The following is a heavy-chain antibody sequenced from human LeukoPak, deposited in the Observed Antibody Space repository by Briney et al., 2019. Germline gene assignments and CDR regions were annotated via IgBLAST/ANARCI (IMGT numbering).Heavy chain of an antibody. CDR3: ARDRRERRYYYDSSGYYDYYYGMDV. CDR1: GGTFSSYA. D-gene: IGHD3-22*01. J-gene: IGHJ6*02. V-gene: IGHV1-18*01. CDR2: ISAYNGNT. Sequence: GASVKVSCKASGGTFSSYAISWVRQAPGQGLEWMGWISAYNGNTNYAQKLQGRVTMTTDTSTSTAYMELRSLRSDDTAVYYCARDRRERRYYYDSSGYYDYYYGMDVWGQGTTVTVSS.